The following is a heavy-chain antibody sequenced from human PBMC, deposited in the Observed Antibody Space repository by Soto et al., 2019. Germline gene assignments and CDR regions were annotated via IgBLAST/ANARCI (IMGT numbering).Heavy chain of an antibody. CDR3: TKSITARPFDY. CDR2: ISGSGGNT. J-gene: IGHJ4*02. V-gene: IGHV3-23*01. CDR1: GFTFSSYA. Sequence: GGSLRLSCKASGFTFSSYAMSWVRQAPGKGLEWVSAISGSGGNTYYADSVKGRFTISRDNSKNTLYLQMNSLRAEDTAVYYCTKSITARPFDYWDQGALVTVSS. D-gene: IGHD6-6*01.